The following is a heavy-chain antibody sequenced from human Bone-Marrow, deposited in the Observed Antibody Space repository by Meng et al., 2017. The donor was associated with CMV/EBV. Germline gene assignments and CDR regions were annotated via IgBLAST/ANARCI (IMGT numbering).Heavy chain of an antibody. D-gene: IGHD3-22*01. V-gene: IGHV3-48*04. CDR2: ISDSGTTI. CDR3: ARGSIVVVIGAFDI. J-gene: IGHJ3*02. Sequence: GESLKISCAASGFTFSSYWMHWIRQAPGKGLEWLSFISDSGTTIYYADSVKGRFTISRDNAKNSLYLQMNSLRAEDTAVYYCARGSIVVVIGAFDIWGQGTMVTVSS. CDR1: GFTFSSYW.